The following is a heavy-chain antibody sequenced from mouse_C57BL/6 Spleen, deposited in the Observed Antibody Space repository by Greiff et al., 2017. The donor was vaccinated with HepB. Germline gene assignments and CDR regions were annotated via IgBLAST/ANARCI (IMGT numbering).Heavy chain of an antibody. V-gene: IGHV1-26*01. CDR1: GYTFTDYY. J-gene: IGHJ4*01. D-gene: IGHD2-3*01. CDR2: INPNNGGT. CDR3: ARAGVYDYYAMDY. Sequence: EVQLQQSGPELVKPGASVKISCKASGYTFTDYYMNWVKQSHGKSLEWIGDINPNNGGTSYNQKFKGKATLTVDKSSSTAYMELRSLTSEDSAVYYCARAGVYDYYAMDYWGQGTSVTVSS.